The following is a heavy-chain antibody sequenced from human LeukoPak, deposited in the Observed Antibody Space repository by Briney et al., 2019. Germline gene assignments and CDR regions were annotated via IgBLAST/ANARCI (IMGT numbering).Heavy chain of an antibody. J-gene: IGHJ6*02. D-gene: IGHD3-22*01. V-gene: IGHV1-24*01. CDR2: FDPEDGET. CDR1: GYTLTELS. Sequence: GASVKVSCKVSGYTLTELSMHWVRQAPGKGLEWMGGFDPEDGETIYAQKFQGRVTMTEDTSTDTAYMELSSLRSEDTAVYYCATDGPYSSGYYLHVWGRGTTVTVSS. CDR3: ATDGPYSSGYYLHV.